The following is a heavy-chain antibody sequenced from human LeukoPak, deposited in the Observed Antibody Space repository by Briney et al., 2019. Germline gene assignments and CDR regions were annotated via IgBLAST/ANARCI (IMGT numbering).Heavy chain of an antibody. CDR3: ARGRVRWFDP. V-gene: IGHV4-61*02. Sequence: NASQTLSLTCTVSGGSISSGSCYWSWIRQPAGKGLEWIGRIYTSGSTNYNPSLKSRVTISVDTSKNQFSLKLSSVTAADTAVYYCARGRVRWFDPWGQGTLVTVSS. CDR1: GGSISSGSCY. CDR2: IYTSGST. J-gene: IGHJ5*02.